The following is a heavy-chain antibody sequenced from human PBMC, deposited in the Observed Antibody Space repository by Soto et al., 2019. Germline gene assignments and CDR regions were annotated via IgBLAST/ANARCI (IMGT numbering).Heavy chain of an antibody. CDR1: LYSISSGYY. D-gene: IGHD2-2*01. CDR3: TTGATSPFDS. J-gene: IGHJ4*02. CDR2: IYHSGNI. Sequence: SETLSLTCAVSLYSISSGYYWGWIRQPPGKGLEWIGSIYHSGNIYYNPSLKSRVTLSVDTSKNQFSLRVSHVTASDTAIYYCTTGATSPFDSWGQGTRVTVSS. V-gene: IGHV4-38-2*01.